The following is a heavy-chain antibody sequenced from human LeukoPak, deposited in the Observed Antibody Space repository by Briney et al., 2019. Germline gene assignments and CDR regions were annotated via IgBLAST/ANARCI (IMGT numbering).Heavy chain of an antibody. J-gene: IGHJ4*02. Sequence: PSETLSLTCTVSGGSVRVHHWGCVRQPPRKVLGWVGHIHDSGSTNYNAPLQSRVTMSVDTYQHHFSLNLSSVTAADTAVYYCERDIRVVGATLYFEFWGQGPLVTVSS. CDR2: IHDSGST. D-gene: IGHD1-26*01. CDR1: GGSVRVHH. V-gene: IGHV4-59*02. CDR3: ERDIRVVGATLYFEF.